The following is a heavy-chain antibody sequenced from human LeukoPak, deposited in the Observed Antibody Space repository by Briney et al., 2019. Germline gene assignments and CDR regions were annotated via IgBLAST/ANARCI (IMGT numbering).Heavy chain of an antibody. CDR2: ISNDGGGT. CDR1: GFIFNNYG. V-gene: IGHV3-23*01. CDR3: AKGSSGYFFDL. J-gene: IGHJ4*02. Sequence: GGSLRLSCTASGFIFNNYGLVWVRQAPGKGLEWVSAISNDGGGTPYADFVKGRFTISRDNSKNTQFLQMNSLRAEDTALYYCAKGSSGYFFDLWGQGTLVTVSS. D-gene: IGHD3-22*01.